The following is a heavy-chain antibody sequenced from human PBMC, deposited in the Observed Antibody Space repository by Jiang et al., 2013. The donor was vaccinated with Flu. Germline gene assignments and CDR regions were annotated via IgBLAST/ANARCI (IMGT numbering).Heavy chain of an antibody. CDR3: ARSWFGTNQYYYGMDV. CDR1: GYTFNTYR. V-gene: IGHV7-4-1*02. Sequence: GSELKKPGASVKVSCKASGYTFNTYRMNWVRQAPGQGLEWMGWINTNNGRPKFAQGFTGRFVFSVDTSVSTTYLEISSLKTEDAAVYYCARSWFGTNQYYYGMDVWGQGTTVIVSS. J-gene: IGHJ6*02. CDR2: INTNNGRP. D-gene: IGHD3-10*01.